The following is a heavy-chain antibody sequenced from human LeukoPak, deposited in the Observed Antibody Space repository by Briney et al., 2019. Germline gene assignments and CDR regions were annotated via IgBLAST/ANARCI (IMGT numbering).Heavy chain of an antibody. CDR3: ARVGPKECSALACFTSPFDY. J-gene: IGHJ4*02. CDR1: GGSFNGYY. D-gene: IGHD2-15*01. CDR2: IYHSGST. V-gene: IGHV4-34*01. Sequence: SETLSLTCAVYGGSFNGYYWSWVRQSPVKGLEWIGEIYHSGSTNYNVALKSRGTVSMDTSTTKFSLRLKSVTAAATAVSYCARVGPKECSALACFTSPFDYWSRGTLVTVSS.